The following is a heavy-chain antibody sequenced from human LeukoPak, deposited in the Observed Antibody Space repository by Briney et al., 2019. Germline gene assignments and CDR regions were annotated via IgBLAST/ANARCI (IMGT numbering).Heavy chain of an antibody. CDR2: IYYRGST. CDR1: GGSLSTYY. CDR3: ARMVIRAYCSGGGCYEHAFDI. D-gene: IGHD2-15*01. J-gene: IGHJ3*02. Sequence: PSETLSLTCTVSGGSLSTYYWSWVRQPPGKGLEWNGYIYYRGSTNYNPSLKSRVTISVDTSKIQFSLKLNSVTAADTAVYYCARMVIRAYCSGGGCYEHAFDIWGQGTVVTVSS. V-gene: IGHV4-59*08.